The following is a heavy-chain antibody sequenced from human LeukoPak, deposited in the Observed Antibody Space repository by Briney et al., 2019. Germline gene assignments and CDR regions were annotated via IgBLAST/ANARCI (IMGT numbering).Heavy chain of an antibody. Sequence: SETLSLTCTVSGGSISSYYWGWIRQPPGKGLEWIGYIYYSGSTNYNPSLKSRVTISVDTSKNQFSLKLSSVTAADTAVYYCASAPYYDFWSGYYTNWYFDLWGRGTLVTVSS. J-gene: IGHJ2*01. V-gene: IGHV4-59*01. D-gene: IGHD3-3*01. CDR2: IYYSGST. CDR1: GGSISSYY. CDR3: ASAPYYDFWSGYYTNWYFDL.